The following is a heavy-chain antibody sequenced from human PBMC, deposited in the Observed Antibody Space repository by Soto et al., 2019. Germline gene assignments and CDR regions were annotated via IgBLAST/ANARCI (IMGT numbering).Heavy chain of an antibody. CDR3: ARVHNRLPWFGELGDNWFDP. D-gene: IGHD3-10*01. CDR2: IYYSGST. Sequence: ETLSLTCSVSGGFMSSYYWSWIRQPPGKGLEWSGYIYYSGSTNYHPSLKSRVTIAVDTSKNQFSLKLSSVTAADTAVYYCARVHNRLPWFGELGDNWFDPWGQGTLVTVSS. CDR1: GGFMSSYY. V-gene: IGHV4-59*01. J-gene: IGHJ5*02.